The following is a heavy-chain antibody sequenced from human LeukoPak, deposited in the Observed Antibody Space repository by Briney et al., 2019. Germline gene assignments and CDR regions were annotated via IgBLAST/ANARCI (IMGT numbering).Heavy chain of an antibody. Sequence: SETLSLTCTVSGGSISSSSYYWGWIRQPPGKGLEWIGSIYYSGSTYYNPSLKSRVTISVDTSKNQFSLKLSSVTAADTAVYYCARAYGGNYDRFDYWGQGTLVTVSS. CDR3: ARAYGGNYDRFDY. J-gene: IGHJ4*02. V-gene: IGHV4-39*07. CDR2: IYYSGST. D-gene: IGHD4-23*01. CDR1: GGSISSSSYY.